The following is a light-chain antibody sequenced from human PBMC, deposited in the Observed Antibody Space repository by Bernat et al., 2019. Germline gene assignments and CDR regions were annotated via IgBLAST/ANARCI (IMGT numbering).Light chain of an antibody. CDR2: EDD. CDR3: QSYDSTNQV. Sequence: NFMLTQPHSVSEAPGKTVTISCTRSSGSIASKFVQWYQQRPGSSAAIVIYEDDHRPYGVPDRFSSSIDRSSNSASLTISGLKTEDEADYDCQSYDSTNQVFGGGTKLTVL. V-gene: IGLV6-57*01. CDR1: SGSIASKF. J-gene: IGLJ2*01.